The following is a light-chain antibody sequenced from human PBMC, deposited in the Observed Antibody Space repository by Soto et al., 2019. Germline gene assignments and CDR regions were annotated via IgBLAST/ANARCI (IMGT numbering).Light chain of an antibody. CDR2: EVS. CDR3: SSYTSNSTLV. V-gene: IGLV2-14*01. CDR1: SSAVGAYNY. Sequence: QSALTQPASVSGSPGQSITISCTGTSSAVGAYNYVSWYQQHPDKAPKLMIFEVSDRPSGVSNRFSGSNSGNPASLTISGLQAEDEADYFCSSYTSNSTLVFGGGTKLTVL. J-gene: IGLJ3*02.